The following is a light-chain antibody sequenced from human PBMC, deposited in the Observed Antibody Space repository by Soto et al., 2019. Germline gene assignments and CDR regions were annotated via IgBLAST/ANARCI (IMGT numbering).Light chain of an antibody. Sequence: PGESATLSCRASQSLSSSLAWYQQKPGQAPRVLIYDTSTRATGIPARYSGSWSGTDFTLTISSLEPEDSAVYYCHHRSNWWTFGQGTRVEIK. CDR3: HHRSNWWT. J-gene: IGKJ1*01. CDR2: DTS. V-gene: IGKV3-11*01. CDR1: QSLSSS.